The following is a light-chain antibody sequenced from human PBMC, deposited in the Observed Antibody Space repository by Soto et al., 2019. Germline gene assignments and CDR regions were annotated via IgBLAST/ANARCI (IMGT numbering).Light chain of an antibody. Sequence: DIQMTQSPSSLSASVGDRVTITCRASQSISSYLNWYQQKPGKAPKLLIYAASTLQSGVPSGFSGSGSGTDFALTISSLQPEDFATYYCLQDYNYPWTFGQGTKVDIK. V-gene: IGKV1-39*01. CDR3: LQDYNYPWT. J-gene: IGKJ1*01. CDR2: AAS. CDR1: QSISSY.